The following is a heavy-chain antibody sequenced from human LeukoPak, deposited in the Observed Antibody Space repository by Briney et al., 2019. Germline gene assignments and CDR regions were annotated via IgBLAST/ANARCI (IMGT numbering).Heavy chain of an antibody. CDR1: GFTFSSYE. CDR3: AKDLSGSGSYLYYYYYMDV. CDR2: ISSSGSTI. J-gene: IGHJ6*03. Sequence: GGSLRLSCAASGFTFSSYEMNWVRQAPGKGLEWVSYISSSGSTIYYADSVKGRFTISRDNSKNTLYLQMNSLRAEDTAVYYCAKDLSGSGSYLYYYYYMDVWGKGTTVTISS. D-gene: IGHD3-10*01. V-gene: IGHV3-48*03.